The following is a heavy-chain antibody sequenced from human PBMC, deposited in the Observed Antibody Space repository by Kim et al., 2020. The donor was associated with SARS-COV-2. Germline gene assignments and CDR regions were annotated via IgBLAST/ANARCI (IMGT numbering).Heavy chain of an antibody. J-gene: IGHJ4*02. CDR3: ARPMTTAYYTMHY. Sequence: KYAQKFQGRVTITKDTSASTVYMELSSLTSEDAAVYYCARPMTTAYYTMHYWGQGTLVTVSS. D-gene: IGHD3-9*01. V-gene: IGHV1-3*01.